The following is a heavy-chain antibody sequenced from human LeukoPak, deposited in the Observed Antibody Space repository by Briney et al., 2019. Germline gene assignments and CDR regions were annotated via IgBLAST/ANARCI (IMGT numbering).Heavy chain of an antibody. CDR1: GFTFSTYA. CDR3: AKRPDCSTTNCFRFEY. V-gene: IGHV3-23*01. J-gene: IGHJ4*02. Sequence: GSLRLSCAASGFTFSTYAMSWVRQAPGQGLEWVSSISGDGGSTYYAESVKGRFTISRDNSKNTLYLQMNSLRAEDTAVYYCAKRPDCSTTNCFRFEYWGQGTLATVSS. CDR2: ISGDGGST. D-gene: IGHD2-2*01.